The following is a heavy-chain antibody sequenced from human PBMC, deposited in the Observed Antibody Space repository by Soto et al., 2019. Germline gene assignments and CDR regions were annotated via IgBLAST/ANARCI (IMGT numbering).Heavy chain of an antibody. CDR3: ARGGWIDPTHLDY. CDR1: GFTFSSDG. D-gene: IGHD5-12*01. CDR2: IWYDGSNK. V-gene: IGHV3-33*01. Sequence: PGGALRLSCAASGFTFSSDGMHWVRQAPGKGLEWVAVIWYDGSNKYYADSVKGRFTISRDNSKNTLYLQMNSLRAEDTAVYYCARGGWIDPTHLDYWGQGTLVTVSS. J-gene: IGHJ4*02.